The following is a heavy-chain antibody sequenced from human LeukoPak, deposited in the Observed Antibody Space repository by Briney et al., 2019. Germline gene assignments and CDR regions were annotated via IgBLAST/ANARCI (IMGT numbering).Heavy chain of an antibody. Sequence: SETLSLTCAVYGGSFSGYYWSWIRQSPGKGLEWIGEINRPGITKYNPYLESRVTISLDTSKNQFSLRLTSATAADTAMYYCARSEDCGSSSCYWFGPWGQGTLVTVSS. V-gene: IGHV4-34*01. CDR2: INRPGIT. CDR3: ARSEDCGSSSCYWFGP. J-gene: IGHJ5*02. CDR1: GGSFSGYY. D-gene: IGHD2-2*01.